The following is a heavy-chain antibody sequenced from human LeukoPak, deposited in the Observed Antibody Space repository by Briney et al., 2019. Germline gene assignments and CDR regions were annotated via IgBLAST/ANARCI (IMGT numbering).Heavy chain of an antibody. D-gene: IGHD6-19*01. CDR2: ISFDGSNK. CDR3: AREQWLVLNYFDS. J-gene: IGHJ4*02. Sequence: GGSLRLSCAASGFTVSSNYMSWVRQAPGKGLEWVALISFDGSNKYYADSVKGRFTISRDNSKNTLSLQMNSLRAEDTAVYYCAREQWLVLNYFDSWGQGTLVTVSS. V-gene: IGHV3-30*03. CDR1: GFTVSSNY.